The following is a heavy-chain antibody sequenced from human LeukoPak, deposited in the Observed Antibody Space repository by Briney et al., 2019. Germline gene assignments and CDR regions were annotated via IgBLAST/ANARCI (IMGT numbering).Heavy chain of an antibody. V-gene: IGHV3-66*02. Sequence: GGSLRLSCAVSGFRVSDYYMSWVRQAPGKGLEWVGLIRDSGEAFYADFVRGRFAISRDESENTLYLQMNSLRVEDTAVYFCAGVRAALQDWVEFDPWGQGTLVIVSS. CDR1: GFRVSDYY. CDR2: IRDSGEA. D-gene: IGHD3/OR15-3a*01. J-gene: IGHJ5*02. CDR3: AGVRAALQDWVEFDP.